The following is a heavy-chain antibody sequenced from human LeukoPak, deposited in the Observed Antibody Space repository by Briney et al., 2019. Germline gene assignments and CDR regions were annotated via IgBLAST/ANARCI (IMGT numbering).Heavy chain of an antibody. D-gene: IGHD6-13*01. J-gene: IGHJ4*02. CDR2: MNPNSGNT. Sequence: ASVRVSCKASGYTFTSYDINWVRQATGQGLEWMGWMNPNSGNTGYAQKFQGRVTMTRNTSISTAYMELSSLRSEDTAVYYCARGEGSSWFLYYFDYWGQGTLVTVSS. CDR1: GYTFTSYD. V-gene: IGHV1-8*01. CDR3: ARGEGSSWFLYYFDY.